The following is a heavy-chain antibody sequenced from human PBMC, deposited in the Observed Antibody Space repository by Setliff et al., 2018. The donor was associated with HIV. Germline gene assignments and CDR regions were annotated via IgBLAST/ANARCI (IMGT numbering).Heavy chain of an antibody. V-gene: IGHV4-4*08. D-gene: IGHD5-12*01. Sequence: PSETLSLTCTVSGGSISSYYWSWIRQPPGKGLEWIGYIYTSGSTNYNPSLKSRVTISVDTSKNQFSLKLSSVTAADTAVNYCARGGFDYYYMDVWGKGTTVTVSS. J-gene: IGHJ6*03. CDR1: GGSISSYY. CDR3: ARGGFDYYYMDV. CDR2: IYTSGST.